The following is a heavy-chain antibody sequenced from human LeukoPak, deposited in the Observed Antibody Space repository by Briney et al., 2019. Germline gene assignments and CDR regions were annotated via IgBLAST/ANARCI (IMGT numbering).Heavy chain of an antibody. CDR1: GFTFSSYG. CDR2: ISYDGSNK. D-gene: IGHD5-12*01. J-gene: IGHJ4*02. Sequence: GGSLRLSCAASGFTFSSYGMHWVRQAPGKGLEWVAVISYDGSNKYYADSVKGRFTISRDNSKNTLYLQMNSLRAEDTAVYYCAKDFRAESPYDPSNFDYWGQGTLVTVSS. CDR3: AKDFRAESPYDPSNFDY. V-gene: IGHV3-30*18.